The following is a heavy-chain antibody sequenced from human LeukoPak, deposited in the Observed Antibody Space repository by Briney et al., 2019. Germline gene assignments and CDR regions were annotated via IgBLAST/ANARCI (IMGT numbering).Heavy chain of an antibody. CDR2: ISGSGGNT. CDR1: GFTFSNYD. CDR3: AKDVGGDWGDLLFLDY. J-gene: IGHJ4*02. D-gene: IGHD1-26*01. V-gene: IGHV3-23*01. Sequence: PGGSLRLSCAASGFTFSNYDMSWVRLAPGKGLEWVSTISGSGGNTYYADSVKGRFTISRANSKNTLYLQMNSLRAEDTAIYYCAKDVGGDWGDLLFLDYWGQGTLVTVSS.